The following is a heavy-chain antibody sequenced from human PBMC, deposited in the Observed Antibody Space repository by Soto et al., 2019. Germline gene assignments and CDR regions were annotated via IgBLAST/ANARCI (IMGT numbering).Heavy chain of an antibody. CDR3: ATEYSSSSGGWFDP. V-gene: IGHV1-69*13. J-gene: IGHJ5*02. Sequence: ASVKVSCKASGGTFSSYAISWVRQAPGQGLEWMGGIIPIFGTANYAQKFQGRVTITADESTSTAYMELSSLRSEDTAVYYCATEYSSSSGGWFDPWGQGTLVTVSS. CDR2: IIPIFGTA. D-gene: IGHD6-6*01. CDR1: GGTFSSYA.